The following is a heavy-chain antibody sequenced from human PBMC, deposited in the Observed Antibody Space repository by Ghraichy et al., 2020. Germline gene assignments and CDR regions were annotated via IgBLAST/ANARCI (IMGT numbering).Heavy chain of an antibody. CDR1: GGSISSDGYY. J-gene: IGHJ4*02. CDR3: ARERLRPPTGFDY. V-gene: IGHV4-31*03. D-gene: IGHD3-9*01. CDR2: IYHSGSS. Sequence: LRLSCTVSGGSISSDGYYWSWIRQHPGKGLELIGYIYHSGSSYYNPSLKSRVSISVDSSKNQFSLKLNSVTAADTAVFYCARERLRPPTGFDYWGQGILVTVSS.